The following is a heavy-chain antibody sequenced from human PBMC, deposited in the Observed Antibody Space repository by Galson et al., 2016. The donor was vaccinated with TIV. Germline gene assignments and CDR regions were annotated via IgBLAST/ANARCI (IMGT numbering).Heavy chain of an antibody. CDR3: ARDSRGSGAFDI. CDR2: ITTTGFTI. J-gene: IGHJ3*02. D-gene: IGHD3-10*01. V-gene: IGHV3-11*01. Sequence: SLRLSCAASGFTFSDYYMSWFRQGPGKGLEFVSYITTTGFTIYYAESAKGRFTISRDNAKNSLFLQMNSLRAGDTAIYYCARDSRGSGAFDIWGQGTMVTVSS. CDR1: GFTFSDYY.